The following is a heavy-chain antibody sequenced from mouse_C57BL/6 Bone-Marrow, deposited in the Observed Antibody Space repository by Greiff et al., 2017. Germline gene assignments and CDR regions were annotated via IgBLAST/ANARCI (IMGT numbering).Heavy chain of an antibody. J-gene: IGHJ2*01. CDR2: IYPRSGNT. CDR1: GYTFTSYG. V-gene: IGHV1-81*01. CDR3: ARLPYYYGSTYFDY. D-gene: IGHD1-1*01. Sequence: VQLQQSGAELARPGASVKLSCKASGYTFTSYGISWVKQRTGQGLEWIGEIYPRSGNTYYNEKFKGKATLTADKSSSTAYMALRSLTSEDSAVYFCARLPYYYGSTYFDYWGQGTTLTVSA.